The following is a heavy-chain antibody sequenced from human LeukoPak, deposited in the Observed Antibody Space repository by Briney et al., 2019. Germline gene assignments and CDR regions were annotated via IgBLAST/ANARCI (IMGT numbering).Heavy chain of an antibody. CDR3: AHIAARPGKDDH. J-gene: IGHJ4*02. Sequence: SETLSLTCAVYGGSFSGYYWSWIRQPPGKGLEWIGEINHSGSTNYNPSLKSRVTISVDTSKNQFSLKLSSVTAADTAVYYCAHIAARPGKDDHWGQGTLVTVSS. CDR2: INHSGST. V-gene: IGHV4-34*01. CDR1: GGSFSGYY. D-gene: IGHD6-6*01.